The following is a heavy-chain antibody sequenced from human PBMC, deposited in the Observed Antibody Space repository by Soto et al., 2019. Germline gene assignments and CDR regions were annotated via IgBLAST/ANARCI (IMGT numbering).Heavy chain of an antibody. V-gene: IGHV1-18*01. Sequence: QVQLVQSGAEVKKPGASVKVSCKASGYTFTSYDISWVRQAPGQGLEWMGWISAYNGNTNYAHKLQGRVTMTTDTTTSTTYTELTSLRSGATTLYYCAREGGLVYGEGRFGYYYGMDVWGQGTTVTVSS. D-gene: IGHD4-17*01. J-gene: IGHJ6*02. CDR3: AREGGLVYGEGRFGYYYGMDV. CDR2: ISAYNGNT. CDR1: GYTFTSYD.